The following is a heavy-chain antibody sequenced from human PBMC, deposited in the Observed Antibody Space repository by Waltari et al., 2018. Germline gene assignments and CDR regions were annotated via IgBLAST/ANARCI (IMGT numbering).Heavy chain of an antibody. D-gene: IGHD3-3*01. Sequence: VQLVESGGGLVQSGGSLRLSCAASGFTPSSYWMHWVRQAPGKGLVWVSRSNRDGSTTNYADSVRGRFTISRDNAENTLYLQMNSLRAEDTAVYFCVREGVGSAFDIWGQGTMVTVSS. CDR1: GFTPSSYW. V-gene: IGHV3-74*01. CDR2: SNRDGSTT. J-gene: IGHJ3*02. CDR3: VREGVGSAFDI.